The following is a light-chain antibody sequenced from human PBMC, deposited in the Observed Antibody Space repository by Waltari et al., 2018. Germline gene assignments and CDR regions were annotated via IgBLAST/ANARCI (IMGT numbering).Light chain of an antibody. J-gene: IGKJ4*01. Sequence: DIQMTQSPSSLSASVGDRVTITCQASQNIDIFLNWYRQRPGRAPELLIFDASLLQTGVSSRFSGSGSGTTFALTISSLQPEDFAVYYCQQYQNLPRSFGGGTK. V-gene: IGKV1-33*01. CDR3: QQYQNLPRS. CDR1: QNIDIF. CDR2: DAS.